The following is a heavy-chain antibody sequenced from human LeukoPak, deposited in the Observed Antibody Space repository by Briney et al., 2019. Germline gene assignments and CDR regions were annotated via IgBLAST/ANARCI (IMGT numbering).Heavy chain of an antibody. CDR1: GGSFSSSSYY. D-gene: IGHD2-2*01. CDR3: ARSRCSSTSCYVRGWFDP. CDR2: IYYSGNT. Sequence: SETLSLTCAVSGGSFSSSSYYWGWIRQPPGKGLEWIGNIYYSGNTYYNPSLKSRVTISVDTSKNQFSLKLSSVTAADTAVYYCARSRCSSTSCYVRGWFDPWGQGTLVTVSS. J-gene: IGHJ5*02. V-gene: IGHV4-39*07.